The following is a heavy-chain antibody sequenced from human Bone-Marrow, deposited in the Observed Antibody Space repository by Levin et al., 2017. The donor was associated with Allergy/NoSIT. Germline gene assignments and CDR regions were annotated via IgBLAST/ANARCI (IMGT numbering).Heavy chain of an antibody. Sequence: LSLTCAASGFTFSSYAMSWVRPAPGKGLEWVSAISGSGGSTYYADSVKGRFTISRDNSKNTLYLQMNSLRAEDTAVYYCAKDTAPTIMVVAATTESDYYYYGMDVWGQGTTVTVSS. CDR2: ISGSGGST. J-gene: IGHJ6*02. V-gene: IGHV3-23*01. CDR1: GFTFSSYA. D-gene: IGHD2-15*01. CDR3: AKDTAPTIMVVAATTESDYYYYGMDV.